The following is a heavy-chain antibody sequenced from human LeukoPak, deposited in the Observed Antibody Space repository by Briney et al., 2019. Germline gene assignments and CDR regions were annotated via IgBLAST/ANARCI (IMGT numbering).Heavy chain of an antibody. CDR2: IIPIFGTA. D-gene: IGHD2-15*01. Sequence: SVKVSCKASGGTFSSYAISWVRQAPGQGLEWMGGIIPIFGTANYAQKFQGRVTITADKSTSTAYMELSSLRSEDTAVYYCASQDCSGGSCYFDAFDIWGQGPMVTVSS. J-gene: IGHJ3*02. V-gene: IGHV1-69*06. CDR1: GGTFSSYA. CDR3: ASQDCSGGSCYFDAFDI.